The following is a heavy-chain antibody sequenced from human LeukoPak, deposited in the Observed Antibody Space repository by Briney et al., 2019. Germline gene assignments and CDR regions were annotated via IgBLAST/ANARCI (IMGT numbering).Heavy chain of an antibody. CDR3: ARDRAAGSDWLDP. CDR1: GGSISSYY. V-gene: IGHV4-59*01. D-gene: IGHD3-10*01. J-gene: IGHJ5*02. CDR2: IYYNGST. Sequence: SEALSLTCTVSGGSISSYYWSWIRQPPGKGLEWIGYIYYNGSTKYNPSLKSRLTMSVDTSKKQFSLNMTSMTAADTAVYYCARDRAAGSDWLDPWGQGTLVTVSS.